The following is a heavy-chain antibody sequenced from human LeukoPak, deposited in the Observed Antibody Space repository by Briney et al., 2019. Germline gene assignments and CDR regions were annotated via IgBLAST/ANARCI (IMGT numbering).Heavy chain of an antibody. CDR1: GYTFTTYE. Sequence: PRASVKVSCKASGYTFTTYEMNWVRQAAGQGLEWMGWVHPNSGNTAYAQKFQGRVTITRDTSISTTYMELSGLRSDDTAVYFCARGPRNDPWGQGTLVTVSS. J-gene: IGHJ5*02. V-gene: IGHV1-8*01. CDR3: ARGPRNDP. CDR2: VHPNSGNT. D-gene: IGHD1-14*01.